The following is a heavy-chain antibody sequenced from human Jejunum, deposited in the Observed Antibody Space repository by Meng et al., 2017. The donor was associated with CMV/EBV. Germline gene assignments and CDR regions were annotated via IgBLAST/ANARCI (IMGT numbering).Heavy chain of an antibody. CDR1: GFDFKSDE. Sequence: SCAVSGFDFKSDEMNWVRQAPGKGLGWVSYISGPGKAIYYADSVRGRFTISRDNAKNSLHLQMSGLRAEDTAVYYCARLQWAAFDFLGQGTLVTVSS. D-gene: IGHD1-26*01. J-gene: IGHJ4*02. V-gene: IGHV3-48*03. CDR2: ISGPGKAI. CDR3: ARLQWAAFDF.